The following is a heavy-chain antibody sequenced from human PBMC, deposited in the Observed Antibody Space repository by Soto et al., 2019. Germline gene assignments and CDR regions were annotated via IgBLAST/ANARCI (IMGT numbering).Heavy chain of an antibody. J-gene: IGHJ5*02. CDR2: IRSKADSYAT. D-gene: IGHD2-21*02. V-gene: IGHV3-73*02. CDR3: TSKYCGGDCSRVDP. Sequence: EVQLVESGGGLVQPGGSLKLSCAASGFTLSGSRIHWVRQASGKGLEWVGRIRSKADSYATAYAASVKGRFTISRDDSKNTAYLQMNSLKTEDTAVYYCTSKYCGGDCSRVDPWGQGTLVTVSS. CDR1: GFTLSGSR.